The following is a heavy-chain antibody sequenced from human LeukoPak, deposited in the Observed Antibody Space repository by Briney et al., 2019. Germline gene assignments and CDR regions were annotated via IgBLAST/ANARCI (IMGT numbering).Heavy chain of an antibody. Sequence: SETLSLTCTVSGGSISSGSYYWSWIPQPAGKGLEWIGRIYTSGSTNYNPSLKSRVTISVDTSKNQFSLKLSSVTAADTAVYYCARDGDGYTETIDYWGQGTLVTVSS. D-gene: IGHD5-24*01. CDR2: IYTSGST. CDR3: ARDGDGYTETIDY. V-gene: IGHV4-61*02. CDR1: GGSISSGSYY. J-gene: IGHJ4*02.